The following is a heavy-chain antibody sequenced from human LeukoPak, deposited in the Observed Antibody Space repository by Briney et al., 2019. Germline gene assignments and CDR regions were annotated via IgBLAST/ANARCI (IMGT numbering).Heavy chain of an antibody. D-gene: IGHD4-17*01. V-gene: IGHV3-23*01. CDR1: GFTFSSYA. CDR2: ITSSGGST. CDR3: AKGRTAYGDYPFDY. J-gene: IGHJ4*02. Sequence: GSLRLSCAASGFTFSSYAMGWVRQAPGKGLEWVSTITSSGGSTDFADSVKGRFTISRDNSKNTLYLQLNSLRAEDTAVYYCAKGRTAYGDYPFDYWGQGTLVTVSS.